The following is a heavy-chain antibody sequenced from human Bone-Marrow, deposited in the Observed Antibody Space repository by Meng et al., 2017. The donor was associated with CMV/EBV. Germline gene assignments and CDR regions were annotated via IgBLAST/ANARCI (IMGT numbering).Heavy chain of an antibody. CDR1: GYTFTGYF. Sequence: ASVKVFCKASGYTFTGYFIHWGRQAPGQWLEWMGSINPNTGATNYAQRFLGRVTMSRDTSISTTYMELISLRYADTAVYYCTREGTYYSKSNCWLPDNWFDPCGQGVRVTVSS. J-gene: IGHJ5*02. V-gene: IGHV1-2*02. D-gene: IGHD3-10*01. CDR2: INPNTGAT. CDR3: TREGTYYSKSNCWLPDNWFDP.